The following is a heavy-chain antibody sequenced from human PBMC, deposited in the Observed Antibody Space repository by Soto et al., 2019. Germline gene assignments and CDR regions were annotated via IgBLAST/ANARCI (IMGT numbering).Heavy chain of an antibody. CDR2: IWYDGSNK. CDR3: ARRGLRATNWFDP. Sequence: PVGSLRLSCAASGFTFSSYGMHWVRQAPGKGLEWVAVIWYDGSNKYYADSVKGRFTISRDNSKNTLYLQMNSLRAEDTAVYYCARRGLRATNWFDPWGQGTLVTVSS. D-gene: IGHD3-16*01. V-gene: IGHV3-33*01. J-gene: IGHJ5*02. CDR1: GFTFSSYG.